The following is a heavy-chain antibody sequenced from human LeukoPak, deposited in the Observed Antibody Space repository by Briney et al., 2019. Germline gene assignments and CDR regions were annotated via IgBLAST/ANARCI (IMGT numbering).Heavy chain of an antibody. D-gene: IGHD2-2*01. V-gene: IGHV3-23*01. CDR3: AKDAYCSSTSCSNDY. Sequence: GGSLRLSCAASGFTFNNYAMSWVRQAPGKGLEWVSVISAGGVHTYYADSVKGRFTISRDNSKNTLYLQMDSLRAGDTAVYYCAKDAYCSSTSCSNDYWGQGTLVTVSS. CDR1: GFTFNNYA. J-gene: IGHJ4*02. CDR2: ISAGGVHT.